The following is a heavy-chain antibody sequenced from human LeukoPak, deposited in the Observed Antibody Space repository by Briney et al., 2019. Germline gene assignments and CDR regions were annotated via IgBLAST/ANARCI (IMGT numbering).Heavy chain of an antibody. V-gene: IGHV3-30*03. Sequence: GGSLRLSCAASGFTFSSYSMNWVRQAPGKGLEWVAVISYDGSNKYYADSVKGRFTISRDNSKNTLYLQMNSLRAEDTAVYYCARDHVVPIFGQGGGSNWFDPWGQGTLVTVSS. J-gene: IGHJ5*02. D-gene: IGHD3-3*01. CDR3: ARDHVVPIFGQGGGSNWFDP. CDR1: GFTFSSYS. CDR2: ISYDGSNK.